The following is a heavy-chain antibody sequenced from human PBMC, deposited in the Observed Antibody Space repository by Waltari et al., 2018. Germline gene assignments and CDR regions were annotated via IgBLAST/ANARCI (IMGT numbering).Heavy chain of an antibody. CDR2: GRGNNGTK. CDR3: ARERHRLMEEVYLMALDP. V-gene: IGHV1-18*01. Sequence: QVQLVQSGAEVQKPGAAVKVSCKASGYTFSDYGISWVRQAPGQGLEWMGWGRGNNGTKNHAQKLQGRLISTEDTSATPVYMELTYLTSDDTAVYYCARERHRLMEEVYLMALDPWGQGTLVTVSS. J-gene: IGHJ5*02. CDR1: GYTFSDYG. D-gene: IGHD3-3*01.